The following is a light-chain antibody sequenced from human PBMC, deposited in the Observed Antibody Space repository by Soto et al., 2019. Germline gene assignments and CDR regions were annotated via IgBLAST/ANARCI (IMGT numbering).Light chain of an antibody. V-gene: IGKV1-5*03. J-gene: IGKJ1*01. CDR1: QSISSW. CDR2: KAS. CDR3: QQYSGYSRT. Sequence: DIQMTQSPSTLAASVGDRVTITCRASQSISSWLAWYQQKPGEAPKLLIYKASTLESGVPSRFSGSGSETEFTLTVGSLQPDDFATYYCQQYSGYSRTFGQGTKVEIK.